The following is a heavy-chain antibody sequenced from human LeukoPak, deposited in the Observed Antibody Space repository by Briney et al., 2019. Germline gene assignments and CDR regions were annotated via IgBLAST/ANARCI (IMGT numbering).Heavy chain of an antibody. CDR3: ARGDTGYCSSTSCYDYYYYGMDV. D-gene: IGHD2-2*01. V-gene: IGHV1-18*01. CDR1: GYTFTSYG. Sequence: ASVKVSCKASGYTFTSYGISWVRQAPGQGLEWMGWISAYNGNTNYAQKLQGRVTMTTDTSTSTAYMELRSLRSDDTAVYYSARGDTGYCSSTSCYDYYYYGMDVWGQGTTVTVSS. CDR2: ISAYNGNT. J-gene: IGHJ6*02.